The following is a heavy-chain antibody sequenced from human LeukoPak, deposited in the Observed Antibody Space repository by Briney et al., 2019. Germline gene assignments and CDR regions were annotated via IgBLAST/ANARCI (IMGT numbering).Heavy chain of an antibody. CDR3: ARAYPTTARYNWFDP. Sequence: SETLSLTCTVSGGSISSGSYCWSWIRQLAGKGLEWIGRIYTSGTSGSTNYNPSLKSRVTISVDTSKNQFSLKLSSVTAADTAAYYCARAYPTTARYNWFDPWGQGTLVTVSS. V-gene: IGHV4-61*02. D-gene: IGHD4-17*01. CDR1: GGSISSGSYC. J-gene: IGHJ5*02. CDR2: IYTSGTSGST.